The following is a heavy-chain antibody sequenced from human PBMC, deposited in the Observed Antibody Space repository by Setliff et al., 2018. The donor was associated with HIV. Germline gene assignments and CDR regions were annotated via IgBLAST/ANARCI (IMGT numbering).Heavy chain of an antibody. V-gene: IGHV1-46*01. CDR1: GYTFTTYY. CDR2: INPSGGST. J-gene: IGHJ4*02. Sequence: ASVKVSCKASGYTFTTYYIHWVRQAPGHGLEWMAIINPSGGSTNYAQNFQGRVTVTRDTFTSTVYMELSSLKSEDSAMYYCARDPEQWGLGYWGQGTLVTSPQ. CDR3: ARDPEQWGLGY. D-gene: IGHD1-26*01.